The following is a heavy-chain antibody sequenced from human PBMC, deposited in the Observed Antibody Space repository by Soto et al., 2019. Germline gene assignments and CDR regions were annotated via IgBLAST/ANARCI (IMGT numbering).Heavy chain of an antibody. V-gene: IGHV4-4*02. CDR2: IYHSGST. D-gene: IGHD3-10*01. J-gene: IGHJ6*02. Sequence: SETLSLTCAVSGGSISSSNWWSWVRQPPGKGLEWIGEIYHSGSTNYNPSLKSRVTISVDKSKNQFSLKLSSVTAADTAVYYCARAHRINYYGSGSYFPPSYYYYGMDVWGQGTTVT. CDR1: GGSISSSNW. CDR3: ARAHRINYYGSGSYFPPSYYYYGMDV.